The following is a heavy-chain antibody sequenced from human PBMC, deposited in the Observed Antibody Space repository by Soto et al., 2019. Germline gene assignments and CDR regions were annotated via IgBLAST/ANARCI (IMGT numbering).Heavy chain of an antibody. J-gene: IGHJ4*02. V-gene: IGHV3-30*18. D-gene: IGHD3-10*01. CDR3: AKERVVRGVTDY. CDR2: ISHDGSSK. Sequence: GSLRLSCAASGFIFSGYGMHWVRQAPGKGLEWVAVISHDGSSKFYADSVKGRFTISRDNSKNTLYLEMNSLRLEDTAVYCCAKERVVRGVTDYWGQGTLVTVSS. CDR1: GFIFSGYG.